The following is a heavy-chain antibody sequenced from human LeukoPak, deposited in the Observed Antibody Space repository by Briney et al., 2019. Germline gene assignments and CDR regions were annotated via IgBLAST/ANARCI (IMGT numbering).Heavy chain of an antibody. V-gene: IGHV3-33*01. Sequence: SGGSLRLSCAASGFTFSNSGMHWVRQAPGKGLGWVAVIWYDGSNEYYADAVKGRFIISRDNSKNTVHLQMNSLRVEDTSVYYCAREISVFVNAFDLWGQGTLVAVSS. CDR2: IWYDGSNE. J-gene: IGHJ3*01. D-gene: IGHD2-8*01. CDR1: GFTFSNSG. CDR3: AREISVFVNAFDL.